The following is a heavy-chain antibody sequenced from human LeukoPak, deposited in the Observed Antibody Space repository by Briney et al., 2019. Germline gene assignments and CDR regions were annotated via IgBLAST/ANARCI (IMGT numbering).Heavy chain of an antibody. D-gene: IGHD4-23*01. CDR2: INPSGGST. Sequence: GASVPVSYQDSGYTFTNYYMQWVRQAPGQGREWMGIINPSGGSTSYAQKFQGRVTMTRDMSTSTVYMELSSLRSEDTAVYYCARESVVTPGGDAFDIWGQGTMVTVSS. J-gene: IGHJ3*02. V-gene: IGHV1-46*01. CDR1: GYTFTNYY. CDR3: ARESVVTPGGDAFDI.